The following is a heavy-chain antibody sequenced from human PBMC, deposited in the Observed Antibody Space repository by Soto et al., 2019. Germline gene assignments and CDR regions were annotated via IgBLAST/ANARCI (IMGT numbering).Heavy chain of an antibody. V-gene: IGHV3-33*01. J-gene: IGHJ4*02. CDR1: AFSFSNYG. D-gene: IGHD5-12*01. CDR3: ARDGSRGYSGYDLDF. CDR2: IWYDGSSK. Sequence: GGSLRLSCAASAFSFSNYGMHWVRQAPGKGLEWVAVIWYDGSSKYYADSVKGRFTISRDNSKNTLYLQMNSLRAEDTAVYYCARDGSRGYSGYDLDFWGQGTLVTVSS.